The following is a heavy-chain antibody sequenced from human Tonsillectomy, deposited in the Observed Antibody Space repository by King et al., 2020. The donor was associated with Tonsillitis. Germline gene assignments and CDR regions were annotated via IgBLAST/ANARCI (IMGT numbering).Heavy chain of an antibody. J-gene: IGHJ4*02. Sequence: QLQESGPGLVKPSETLSLTCTVSGGSMSSYYWSWIRQSPGKGLEWIGNVYYSGSTSYNPSLKSRVTISVDTSKNQFSLKLSSVTAADTAVYYCARERDCGSTSCYEEGVIDYWGQGTLVTVSS. V-gene: IGHV4-59*01. D-gene: IGHD2-2*01. CDR2: VYYSGST. CDR3: ARERDCGSTSCYEEGVIDY. CDR1: GGSMSSYY.